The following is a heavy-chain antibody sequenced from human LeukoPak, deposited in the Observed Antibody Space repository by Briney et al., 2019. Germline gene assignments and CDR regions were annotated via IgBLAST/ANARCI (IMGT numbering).Heavy chain of an antibody. D-gene: IGHD1-14*01. CDR3: AKDQGILSVGLLRFYMDV. Sequence: GGSLRLSCAASGFTFSSYGMHWVRQAPGKGLEWVAFIRYDGSNKYYADSVKGRFTISRDNSKNTLYLQMNSLRAEDTAVYYCAKDQGILSVGLLRFYMDVWGKGTTVTTSS. J-gene: IGHJ6*03. V-gene: IGHV3-30*02. CDR2: IRYDGSNK. CDR1: GFTFSSYG.